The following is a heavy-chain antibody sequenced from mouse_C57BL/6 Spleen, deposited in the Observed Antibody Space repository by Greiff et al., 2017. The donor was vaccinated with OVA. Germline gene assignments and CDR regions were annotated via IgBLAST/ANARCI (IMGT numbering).Heavy chain of an antibody. Sequence: QVQLQQPGAELVMPGASVKLSCKASGYTFTSYWMHWVKQRPGQGLEWIGEIDPSDSYTNYNQKFKGKSTLTVDKSSSTAYMQLSSLTSEDSAVYYCARTHYYGSSLYCDYWGQGTTLTVSS. CDR1: GYTFTSYW. CDR3: ARTHYYGSSLYCDY. J-gene: IGHJ2*01. D-gene: IGHD1-1*01. V-gene: IGHV1-69*01. CDR2: IDPSDSYT.